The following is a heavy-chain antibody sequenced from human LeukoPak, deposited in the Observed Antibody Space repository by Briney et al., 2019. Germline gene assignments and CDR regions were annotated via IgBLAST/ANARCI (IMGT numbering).Heavy chain of an antibody. CDR2: IIPIFGTA. V-gene: IGHV1-69*13. CDR1: GYTFTSYG. J-gene: IGHJ4*02. CDR3: AREYYGSGSYCTDY. D-gene: IGHD3-10*01. Sequence: SVKVSCKASGYTFTSYGISWVRQAPGQGLEWMGGIIPIFGTANYAQKFQGRVTITADESTSTAYMELSSLRSEDTAVYYCAREYYGSGSYCTDYWGQGTLVTVSS.